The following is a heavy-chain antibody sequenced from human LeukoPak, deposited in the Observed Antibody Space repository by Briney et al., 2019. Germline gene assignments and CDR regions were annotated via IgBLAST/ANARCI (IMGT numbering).Heavy chain of an antibody. Sequence: PSETLSLTCTVSGGSISSYYWSWIRQPPGKGLEWIGYIYYSGSTNYNPSLKSRVTISVDTSKNQFSLKLSSVTAADTAVYYCARASRDGGSARINWFDPWGQGTLVTVSS. D-gene: IGHD2-15*01. CDR2: IYYSGST. V-gene: IGHV4-59*12. J-gene: IGHJ5*02. CDR1: GGSISSYY. CDR3: ARASRDGGSARINWFDP.